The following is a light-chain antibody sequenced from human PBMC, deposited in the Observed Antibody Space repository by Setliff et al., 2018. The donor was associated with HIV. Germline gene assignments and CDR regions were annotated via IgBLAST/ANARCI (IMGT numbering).Light chain of an antibody. CDR3: QVWDSSSDHYV. Sequence: SELTQPPSESVAPGKTARITCGGNSIGSKGVHWYQQKPGQAPVMVVYDASDRPSGIPERFSGSKSGNTATLTISRVEAVDEADYYCQVWDSSSDHYVFGTGTNVTVL. CDR1: SIGSKG. J-gene: IGLJ1*01. CDR2: DAS. V-gene: IGLV3-21*03.